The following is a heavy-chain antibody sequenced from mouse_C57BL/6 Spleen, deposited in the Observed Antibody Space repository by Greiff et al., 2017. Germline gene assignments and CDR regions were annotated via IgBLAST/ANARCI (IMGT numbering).Heavy chain of an antibody. CDR2: ISSGSSTI. Sequence: EVQVVESGGGLVKPGGSLKLSCAASGFTFSDYGMHWVRQAPEKGLEWVAYISSGSSTIYYADTVKGRFTISRDNAKNTLFLQMTSLRSEDTAMYYCARDYGSRRFAYWGQGTLVTVSA. CDR3: ARDYGSRRFAY. V-gene: IGHV5-17*01. D-gene: IGHD1-1*01. CDR1: GFTFSDYG. J-gene: IGHJ3*01.